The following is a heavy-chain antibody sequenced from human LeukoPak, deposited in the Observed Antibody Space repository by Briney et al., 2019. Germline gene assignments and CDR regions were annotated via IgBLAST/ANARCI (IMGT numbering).Heavy chain of an antibody. J-gene: IGHJ4*02. D-gene: IGHD5-12*01. V-gene: IGHV3-48*03. CDR2: ISGGGSSI. Sequence: GGSLRLSCAASGFTFSSYEMNWARQAPGKGLEWVSYISGGGSSIHYADSVKGRFTISRDNAKNLLYLQMNSLRAEDTAVYYCARGMVATSRTPVDYWGQGTLVTVSS. CDR3: ARGMVATSRTPVDY. CDR1: GFTFSSYE.